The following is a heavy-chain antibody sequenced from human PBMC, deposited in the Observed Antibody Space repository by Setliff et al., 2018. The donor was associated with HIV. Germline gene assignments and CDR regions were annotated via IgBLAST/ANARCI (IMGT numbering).Heavy chain of an antibody. CDR2: IRYDDSYK. J-gene: IGHJ4*02. CDR3: AKNLYRSPWSPLDY. Sequence: GGSLRLSCAASGFTFSFYGMHWVRQAPGKGLEWVAFIRYDDSYKFYADSVKGRFIISRDNSKNTLYLQMNSLRADDTAVYYCAKNLYRSPWSPLDYWGQGTLVTVSS. V-gene: IGHV3-30*02. D-gene: IGHD6-19*01. CDR1: GFTFSFYG.